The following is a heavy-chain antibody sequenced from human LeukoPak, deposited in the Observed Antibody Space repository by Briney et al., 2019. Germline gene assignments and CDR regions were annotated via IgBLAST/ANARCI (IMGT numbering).Heavy chain of an antibody. Sequence: SETLSLTCAVYGGYFRGYYWSWIRQPPGKGLEWIGEINHSGSTNYNPSLKSRVTISVDTSKKQFSLKLSSVTAADTAVYYCARGQATPTCIAAAGPYSDYWGQGTLVTVYS. V-gene: IGHV4-34*01. J-gene: IGHJ4*02. D-gene: IGHD6-13*01. CDR3: ARGQATPTCIAAAGPYSDY. CDR1: GGYFRGYY. CDR2: INHSGST.